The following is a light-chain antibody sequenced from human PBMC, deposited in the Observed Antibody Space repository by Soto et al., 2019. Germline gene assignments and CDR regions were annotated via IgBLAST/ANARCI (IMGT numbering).Light chain of an antibody. CDR3: QQYNSYSGT. CDR2: DAS. Sequence: IQITQSPSTLSASVGDRFTITCRASQSISSWLAWYQQKPGKAPKLLIHDASSLESGVPSRFSGSGSGTEFTLTISSLQPDDFATYYCQQYNSYSGTCGQGTKG. V-gene: IGKV1-5*01. CDR1: QSISSW. J-gene: IGKJ1*01.